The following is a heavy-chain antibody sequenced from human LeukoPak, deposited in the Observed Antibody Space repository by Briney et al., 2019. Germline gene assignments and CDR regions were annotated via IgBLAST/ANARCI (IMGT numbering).Heavy chain of an antibody. CDR2: TYYRSKWFN. D-gene: IGHD2-8*01. CDR3: ARGVHYYYGMDV. Sequence: SQTLSLTCAISGDRVSSNSAAWNWIRQSPSRGLEWLGRTYYRSKWFNDYAVSVKSRITINPDTSKTQFSLQLNSVTPEDTAVYYCARGVHYYYGMDVWGQGTTVTVSS. J-gene: IGHJ6*02. CDR1: GDRVSSNSAA. V-gene: IGHV6-1*01.